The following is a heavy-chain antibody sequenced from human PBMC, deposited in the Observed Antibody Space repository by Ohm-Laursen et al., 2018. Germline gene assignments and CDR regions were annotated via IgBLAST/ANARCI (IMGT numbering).Heavy chain of an antibody. V-gene: IGHV3-74*01. CDR1: GFTFSSYW. Sequence: SLRLSCAASGFTFSSYWMHWVRQAPGKGLVWVSRINSDGSSTSYADSVKGRFTISRDNAKNTPYLQMNSLRAEDTAVYYCASPGSSDEFDYWGQGTLVTVSS. CDR3: ASPGSSDEFDY. CDR2: INSDGSST. D-gene: IGHD1-26*01. J-gene: IGHJ4*02.